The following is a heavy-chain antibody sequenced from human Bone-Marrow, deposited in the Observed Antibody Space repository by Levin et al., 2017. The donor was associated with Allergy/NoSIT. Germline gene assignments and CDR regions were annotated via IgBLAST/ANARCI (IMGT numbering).Heavy chain of an antibody. CDR2: IYSGGRG. V-gene: IGHV3-53*01. CDR1: GFTVSSNH. Sequence: GASVKVSCAASGFTVSSNHMSWVCQAPGKGLEWVSLIYSGGRGYYADSVRGRFTISRDNSKNTLYLQLNSLRAEDTAVYYCAIYGSGNDYSAFDIWGQGTMVTVSS. D-gene: IGHD3-10*01. J-gene: IGHJ3*02. CDR3: AIYGSGNDYSAFDI.